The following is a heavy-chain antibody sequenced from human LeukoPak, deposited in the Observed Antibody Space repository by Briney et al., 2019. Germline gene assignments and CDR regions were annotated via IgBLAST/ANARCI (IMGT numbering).Heavy chain of an antibody. J-gene: IGHJ4*02. CDR3: AIDIWGSIVGATTGDY. Sequence: PSQTLSLTCTVSGGSISSGGYYWSWIRQHPGKGLEWIGYIYYSGSTYYNPSLKSRVTISVDTSKNQFSQKLSSVTAADTAVYYCAIDIWGSIVGATTGDYWGQGTLDTVS. CDR1: GGSISSGGYY. D-gene: IGHD1-26*01. V-gene: IGHV4-31*03. CDR2: IYYSGST.